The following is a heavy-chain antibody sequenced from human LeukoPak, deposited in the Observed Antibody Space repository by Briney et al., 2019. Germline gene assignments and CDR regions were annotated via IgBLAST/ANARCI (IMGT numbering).Heavy chain of an antibody. CDR1: GFTFSTYD. CDR2: IGTGDDT. Sequence: GGSVRLSCAASGFTFSTYDMHWVRQVTGKGLEWVSAIGTGDDTYYLGSVKGRFTISRENAKNVLYLQMSSLRAEDTAVYYCAREIRETVVTRHYYYGIDVWGQGTTVTVSS. J-gene: IGHJ6*02. CDR3: AREIRETVVTRHYYYGIDV. D-gene: IGHD2-15*01. V-gene: IGHV3-13*01.